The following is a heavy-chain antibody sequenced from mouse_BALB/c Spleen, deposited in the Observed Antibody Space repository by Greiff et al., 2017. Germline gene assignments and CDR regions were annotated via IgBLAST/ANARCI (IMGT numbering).Heavy chain of an antibody. CDR1: GFTFSDYY. CDR3: ARGGLTTVVATGFDY. D-gene: IGHD1-1*01. Sequence: EVKLQESGGGLVKPGGSLKLSCAASGFTFSDYYMYWVRQTPEKRLEWVATISDGGSYTYYPDSVKGRFTISRDNAKNNLYLQMSSLKSEDTAMYYCARGGLTTVVATGFDYWGQGTTLTVSS. V-gene: IGHV5-4*02. CDR2: ISDGGSYT. J-gene: IGHJ2*01.